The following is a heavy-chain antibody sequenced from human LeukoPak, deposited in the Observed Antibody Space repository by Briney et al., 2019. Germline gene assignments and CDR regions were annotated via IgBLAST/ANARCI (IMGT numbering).Heavy chain of an antibody. Sequence: PSETLSLTCTVSGGSISSYYWSWIRQPPGKGLEWIGYIYYSGSTNYNPSLKSRVTISVDTSENQFSLKLSSVTAADTAVYYCARIREGSSWVAYFDYWGQGTLVTVSS. CDR1: GGSISSYY. D-gene: IGHD6-13*01. CDR3: ARIREGSSWVAYFDY. V-gene: IGHV4-59*08. CDR2: IYYSGST. J-gene: IGHJ4*02.